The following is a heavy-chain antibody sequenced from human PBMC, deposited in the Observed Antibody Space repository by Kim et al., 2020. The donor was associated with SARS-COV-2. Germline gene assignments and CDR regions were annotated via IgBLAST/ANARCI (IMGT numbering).Heavy chain of an antibody. J-gene: IGHJ6*02. CDR3: AKVWFGELLGGMDV. CDR2: ISGSGGST. D-gene: IGHD3-10*01. V-gene: IGHV3-23*01. CDR1: GFTFSSYA. Sequence: GGSLRLSCAASGFTFSSYAMSWVRQAPGKGLEWVSAISGSGGSTYYADSVKGRFTISRDNSKSTLYLQMNSLRAEDTAVYYCAKVWFGELLGGMDVWGQGTTVTVSS.